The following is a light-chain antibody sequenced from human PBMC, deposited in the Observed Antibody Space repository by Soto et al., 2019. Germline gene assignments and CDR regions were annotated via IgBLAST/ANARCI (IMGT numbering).Light chain of an antibody. J-gene: IGKJ1*01. CDR1: QSVSNY. Sequence: EIVLTQSPDTLSLSPGESATLSCRASQSVSNYLGWYQQKPGQAPRLLIYDASNRATGIPARFSGXGSXKELTITISRMETEDFAVYYCQHYDRSLPWTFGQGTKVDIK. CDR3: QHYDRSLPWT. V-gene: IGKV3-11*01. CDR2: DAS.